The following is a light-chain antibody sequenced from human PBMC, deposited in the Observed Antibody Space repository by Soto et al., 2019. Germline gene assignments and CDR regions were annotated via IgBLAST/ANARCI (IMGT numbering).Light chain of an antibody. J-gene: IGLJ1*01. V-gene: IGLV2-14*01. CDR3: GAYTSTVTPFV. CDR1: STDVGGYNY. CDR2: EVT. Sequence: QSVLAQPSSVSGSPGQSITISCAGTSTDVGGYNYVSWYQHHPGKGPKLIIYEVTNRPSGVSDRFSGSKSGNKGSLTISHVVAEDESDYYCGAYTSTVTPFVFGTGTKVTVL.